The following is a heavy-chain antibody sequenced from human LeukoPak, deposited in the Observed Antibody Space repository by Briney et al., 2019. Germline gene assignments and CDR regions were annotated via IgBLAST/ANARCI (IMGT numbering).Heavy chain of an antibody. CDR2: INPNSGGT. V-gene: IGHV1-2*02. Sequence: ASVKVSCKASGYTFTGYYMHRVRQAPGQGLEWMGWINPNSGGTNYAQKFQGRVTMTRDTSISTAYMELSRLRSDDTAVYYCASSYGDYEKQLDYWGQGTLVTVSS. CDR3: ASSYGDYEKQLDY. D-gene: IGHD4-17*01. CDR1: GYTFTGYY. J-gene: IGHJ4*02.